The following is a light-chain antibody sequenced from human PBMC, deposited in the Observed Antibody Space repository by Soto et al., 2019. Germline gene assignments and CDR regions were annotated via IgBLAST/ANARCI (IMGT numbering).Light chain of an antibody. V-gene: IGLV1-47*01. CDR3: AVWDDTLSGPWV. Sequence: QSVLTQPPSASGTPGQRVTISCSGXSSXXEDNYVYWDQPRPGTAPKLLIYRTNQRPSGVPDRFSGSKSGTSGSLAISGLRSEDEADYYCAVWDDTLSGPWVFGGGTKLTVL. J-gene: IGLJ3*02. CDR2: RTN. CDR1: SSXXEDNY.